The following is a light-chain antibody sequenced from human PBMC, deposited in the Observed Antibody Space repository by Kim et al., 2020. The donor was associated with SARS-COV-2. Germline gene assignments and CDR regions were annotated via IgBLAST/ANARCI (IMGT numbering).Light chain of an antibody. Sequence: APGQTARITCGGNNIGGHSVHRYQQKPGQAPVLVMYYDSDRPSGIPERFSGSKSANTATLTISRVEAGDEADYYCQVWDTDTDHYVFGTGTKVTVL. CDR3: QVWDTDTDHYV. CDR1: NIGGHS. J-gene: IGLJ1*01. V-gene: IGLV3-21*01. CDR2: YDS.